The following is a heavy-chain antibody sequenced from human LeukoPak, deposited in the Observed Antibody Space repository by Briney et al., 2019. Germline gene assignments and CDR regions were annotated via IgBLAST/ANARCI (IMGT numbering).Heavy chain of an antibody. D-gene: IGHD1-14*01. Sequence: PGGSLRLSCAASGFTFSSYGMQWVRQAPGKGLEWVAFIRYDGSNKYYADSVKGRFTISGDNSKNTLSLQMNSLSAEDTAVYFCARERVLNHYFFDYWGQGTLVTVSS. J-gene: IGHJ4*02. CDR3: ARERVLNHYFFDY. CDR1: GFTFSSYG. CDR2: IRYDGSNK. V-gene: IGHV3-30*02.